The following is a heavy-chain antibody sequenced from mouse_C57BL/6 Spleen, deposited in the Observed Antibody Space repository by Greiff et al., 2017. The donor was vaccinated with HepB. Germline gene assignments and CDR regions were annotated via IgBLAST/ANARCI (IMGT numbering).Heavy chain of an antibody. V-gene: IGHV1-81*01. Sequence: QVQLQQSGAELARPGASVKLSCKASGYTFTSYGISWVKQRTGQGLEWIGEIYPRSGNTYYTEKFKGKATLTADKSSSTAYMELRSLTSEDAAVYFCARSGDASSWYWGQGTLVTVAA. CDR2: IYPRSGNT. CDR1: GYTFTSYG. CDR3: ARSGDASSWY. J-gene: IGHJ3*01. D-gene: IGHD1-1*01.